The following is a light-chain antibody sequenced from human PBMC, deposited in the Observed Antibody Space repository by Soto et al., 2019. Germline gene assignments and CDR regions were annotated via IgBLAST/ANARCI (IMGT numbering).Light chain of an antibody. Sequence: QSALTQPASVSGSPGQSITISCTGTSSDVGGYKYVSWYQQHPGKAPKLMIYEVRNRPSGVSSRFSGSKSGNTASLTISGLQAEDEADYYCSSYGGNNNVLFGGGTKLTVL. CDR1: SSDVGGYKY. J-gene: IGLJ2*01. CDR2: EVR. V-gene: IGLV2-14*01. CDR3: SSYGGNNNVL.